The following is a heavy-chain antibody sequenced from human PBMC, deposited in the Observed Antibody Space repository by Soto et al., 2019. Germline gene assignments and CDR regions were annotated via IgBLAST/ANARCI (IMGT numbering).Heavy chain of an antibody. CDR3: VRQRGYSYGYREGYYGMDV. V-gene: IGHV3-33*01. CDR2: IWYDGSNK. Sequence: PGGSLRLSCAASGFTFSSYGMHWVRQAPGKGLEWVAVIWYDGSNKYYADSVKGRFTISRDNSKNTLYLQMNSLRAEDTAVYYCVRQRGYSYGYREGYYGMDVWGQGTTVTVSS. J-gene: IGHJ6*02. D-gene: IGHD5-18*01. CDR1: GFTFSSYG.